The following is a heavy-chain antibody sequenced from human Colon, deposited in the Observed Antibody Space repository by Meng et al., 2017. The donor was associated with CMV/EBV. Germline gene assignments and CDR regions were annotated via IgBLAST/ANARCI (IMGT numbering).Heavy chain of an antibody. V-gene: IGHV4-38-2*01. CDR3: ARGIRPTTSSGVPQNDPRDF. CDR2: ISATGAT. D-gene: IGHD3-3*01. Sequence: ESLKISCAASGFTASDNYMTWVRQAPGKGLEWIGSISATGATYKNPSLKSRVTISLDTSKNQFSLKLTYVTAADTAIFYCARGIRPTTSSGVPQNDPRDFWGQGMSVTVSS. CDR1: GFTASDNY. J-gene: IGHJ4*02.